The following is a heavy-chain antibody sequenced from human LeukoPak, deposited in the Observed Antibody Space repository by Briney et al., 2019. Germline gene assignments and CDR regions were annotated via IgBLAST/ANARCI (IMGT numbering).Heavy chain of an antibody. CDR1: GFTVSSNY. CDR3: ASLRYSASYYADY. Sequence: PGGSLRLSCAASGFTVSSNYISWVRQAPGKGLEWVSVIFSDGSSYYTDSVKGRFSISIDISKNTLYLQMNSLRAEDTAMYYCASLRYSASYYADYWGQGTLVTVSS. J-gene: IGHJ4*02. V-gene: IGHV3-53*05. CDR2: IFSDGSS. D-gene: IGHD1-26*01.